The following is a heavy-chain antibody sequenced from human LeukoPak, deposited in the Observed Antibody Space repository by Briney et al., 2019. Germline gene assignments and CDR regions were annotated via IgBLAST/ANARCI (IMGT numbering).Heavy chain of an antibody. CDR2: IKQDGSEK. CDR3: ARGSDYGDKFDY. D-gene: IGHD4-17*01. CDR1: GFTVSSNY. J-gene: IGHJ4*02. Sequence: GGSLRLSRAASGFTVSSNYMSWVRQAPGKGLEWVANIKQDGSEKYYVDSVKGRFTISRDNAKNSLYLQMNSLRAEDTAVYYCARGSDYGDKFDYWGQGTLVTVSS. V-gene: IGHV3-7*01.